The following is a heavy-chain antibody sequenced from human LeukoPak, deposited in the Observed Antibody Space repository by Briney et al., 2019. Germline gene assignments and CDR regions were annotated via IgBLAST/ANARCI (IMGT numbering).Heavy chain of an antibody. V-gene: IGHV4-34*01. CDR1: GGSFSGYY. Sequence: SETLSLTCAVYGGSFSGYYWSWIRQPPGKGLEWIGEINHSGSTNYNPSLKSRVTISVDTSKNQFSLKLSSVTAADTAVYHCARGPHQYCSGGSCYQFDYWGQGTLVTVSS. J-gene: IGHJ4*02. D-gene: IGHD2-15*01. CDR3: ARGPHQYCSGGSCYQFDY. CDR2: INHSGST.